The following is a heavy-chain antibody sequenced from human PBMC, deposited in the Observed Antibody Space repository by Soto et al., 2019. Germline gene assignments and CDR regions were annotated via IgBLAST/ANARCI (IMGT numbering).Heavy chain of an antibody. Sequence: GESLQISCAASGFTFSSYAMSWVRQAQGKGLEWDSAISGSGGSTYYTDSAKTRFTISRDNSKNTLYLQMNSLRAEYTAVSSFYKLALFYYSSSGFDSFDIWGQGTLVTVSS. CDR3: YKLALFYYSSSGFDSFDI. V-gene: IGHV3-23*01. D-gene: IGHD3-22*01. J-gene: IGHJ3*02. CDR1: GFTFSSYA. CDR2: ISGSGGST.